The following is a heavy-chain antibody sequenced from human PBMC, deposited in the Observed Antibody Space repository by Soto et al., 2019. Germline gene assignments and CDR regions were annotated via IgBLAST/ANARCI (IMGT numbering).Heavy chain of an antibody. J-gene: IGHJ5*02. CDR3: AHKRCGTTSCYRGWFDP. Sequence: SGPALVNPTQSLTLTCTFSGFSLISNGVAVGWIRQPPGKALEWLALIYWNDDKPYSPSLKSRLPLTKDTSNNQVVLTMTNMDPVDTATYYCAHKRCGTTSCYRGWFDPWGQGTLVTVSS. CDR2: IYWNDDK. CDR1: GFSLISNGVA. D-gene: IGHD2-2*01. V-gene: IGHV2-5*01.